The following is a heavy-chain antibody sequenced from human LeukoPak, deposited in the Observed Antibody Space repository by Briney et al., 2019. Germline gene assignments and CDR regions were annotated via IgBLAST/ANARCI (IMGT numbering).Heavy chain of an antibody. D-gene: IGHD5-18*01. J-gene: IGHJ3*02. V-gene: IGHV4-34*01. CDR2: SNDSGGT. CDR1: GGTFSGYY. Sequence: SETQSLTCAVYGGTFSGYYWSWIRQPPGKRLEWVGESNDSGGTNYNPSLKSRVTISLDTSKNQFSLKLSSVTAADTAVYYCARFTGYSYVNIPSDIWGQGTMVTVSS. CDR3: ARFTGYSYVNIPSDI.